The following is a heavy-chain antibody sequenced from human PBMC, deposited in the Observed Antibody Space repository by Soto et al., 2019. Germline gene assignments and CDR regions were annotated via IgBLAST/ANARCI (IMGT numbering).Heavy chain of an antibody. J-gene: IGHJ4*02. CDR3: ARAQNLEMATP. Sequence: QVQLVQSGAEVKKPGASVKVSCKASGYTFTGYAILWVRQAPGQRLEWMGWINAGNGNTKYSQKLQGRVTSTRDTSASTAYMELSSLRSEATAVYYCARAQNLEMATPWGQGTLVTVSS. V-gene: IGHV1-3*01. D-gene: IGHD5-12*01. CDR1: GYTFTGYA. CDR2: INAGNGNT.